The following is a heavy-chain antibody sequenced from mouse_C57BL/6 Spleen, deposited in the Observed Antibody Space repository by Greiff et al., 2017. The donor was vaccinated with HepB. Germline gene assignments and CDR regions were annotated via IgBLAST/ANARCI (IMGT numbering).Heavy chain of an antibody. V-gene: IGHV1-64*01. Sequence: QVQLKQPGAELVKPGASVKLSCKASGYTFTSYWMHWVKQRPGQGLEWIGMIHPNSGSTNYNEKFKSKATLTVDKSSSTAYRQLSSLTSEDSAVYYCARWSTTGEGYWGQGTTLTVSS. J-gene: IGHJ2*01. CDR3: ARWSTTGEGY. CDR2: IHPNSGST. CDR1: GYTFTSYW. D-gene: IGHD1-1*01.